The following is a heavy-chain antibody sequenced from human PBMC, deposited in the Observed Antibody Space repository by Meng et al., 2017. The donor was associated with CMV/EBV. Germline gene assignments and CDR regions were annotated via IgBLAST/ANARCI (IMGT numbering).Heavy chain of an antibody. Sequence: GESLKISCAASGFTFSSYEMNWVRQAPGKGLEWGSYISSSGSTIYYADSVKGRFTISRDNAKNSLYQQMNSLRAEDTAVYYCARVGTIFRGYYFDDWGQGTLVTVSS. CDR3: ARVGTIFRGYYFDD. CDR2: ISSSGSTI. V-gene: IGHV3-48*03. D-gene: IGHD3-3*01. CDR1: GFTFSSYE. J-gene: IGHJ4*02.